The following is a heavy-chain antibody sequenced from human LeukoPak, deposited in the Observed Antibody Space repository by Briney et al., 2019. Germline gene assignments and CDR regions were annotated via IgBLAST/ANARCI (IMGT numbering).Heavy chain of an antibody. CDR3: ARGRGGATYDY. CDR2: INHSGST. J-gene: IGHJ4*02. Sequence: SETLSLTCAVYDGSFSGYYWSWIRQPPGKGLEWIGEINHSGSTNYNPSLKSRVTISLDTSKSQFSLQLNSVTPEDTAVYYCARGRGGATYDYWGQGTLVTVSS. V-gene: IGHV4-34*01. CDR1: DGSFSGYY. D-gene: IGHD1-26*01.